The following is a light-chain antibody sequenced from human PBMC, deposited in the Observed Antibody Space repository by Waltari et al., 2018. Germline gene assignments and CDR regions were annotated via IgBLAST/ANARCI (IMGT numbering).Light chain of an antibody. CDR1: SGDVGGHDF. CDR3: CSYAGRYTYI. V-gene: IGLV2-11*01. J-gene: IGLJ2*01. Sequence: QSALTQPRSVSGSPGQSVTISCTGTSGDVGGHDFVLWFQELPGKSPKLIIYDVTKRPSGVPDRCSCSKSANTASLTISGLQAEDEANYYCCSYAGRYTYIFGGGTKLTVL. CDR2: DVT.